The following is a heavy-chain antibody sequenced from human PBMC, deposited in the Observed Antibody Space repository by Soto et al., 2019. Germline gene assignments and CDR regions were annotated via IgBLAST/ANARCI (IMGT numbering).Heavy chain of an antibody. J-gene: IGHJ6*02. CDR1: GYTFTTYY. CDR3: ARDNPPMGV. Sequence: GASVKVSCKASGYTFTTYYISWLRQAPGQGLEWMGWISAYNGNTKYAQKLQGRVTMTTDTSTSTAYMELRSLRSDDTAVYYCARDNPPMGVWGQGTTVTVSS. CDR2: ISAYNGNT. V-gene: IGHV1-18*01.